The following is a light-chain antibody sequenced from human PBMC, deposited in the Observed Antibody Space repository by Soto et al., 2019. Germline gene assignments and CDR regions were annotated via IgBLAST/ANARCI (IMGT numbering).Light chain of an antibody. V-gene: IGKV3-15*01. Sequence: EIVMTQSPATLSVSPGERATLSCRASQSVYSNLAWYQQKPGQAPRLLIYGASSRASRIPVRFSGSGSGTEFTLTISSLQSEDLAVYYCQQYNSWPRTFGHGTKVEIK. CDR2: GAS. CDR3: QQYNSWPRT. CDR1: QSVYSN. J-gene: IGKJ1*01.